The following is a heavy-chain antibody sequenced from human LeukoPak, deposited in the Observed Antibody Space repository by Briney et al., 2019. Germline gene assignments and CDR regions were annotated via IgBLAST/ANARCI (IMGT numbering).Heavy chain of an antibody. J-gene: IGHJ4*02. D-gene: IGHD3-22*01. CDR2: IYYSGST. CDR3: ARGRGQPDYDSSGYFDY. V-gene: IGHV4-59*01. CDR1: GGSISSYY. Sequence: SETLSLTCTVSGGSISSYYWSWIRQPPGKGLEWIGYIYYSGSTNYNPSLKSRVTISVDTSKNQFSLKLSSVTAADTAVYYCARGRGQPDYDSSGYFDYWGQGSLVTVSS.